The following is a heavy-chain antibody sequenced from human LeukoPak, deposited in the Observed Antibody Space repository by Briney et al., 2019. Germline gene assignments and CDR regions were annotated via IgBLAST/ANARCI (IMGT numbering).Heavy chain of an antibody. Sequence: GGSLRLSCAASGFTISSYDMHWVRQATGKGLEWVSAIGTAGDTYYPGSVKGRFTISRENAKNSLYLQMNSLRAEDTAVYYCARAGYSSGWLYYYYGMDVWGQGTTVTVSS. CDR3: ARAGYSSGWLYYYYGMDV. D-gene: IGHD6-19*01. V-gene: IGHV3-13*01. J-gene: IGHJ6*02. CDR1: GFTISSYD. CDR2: IGTAGDT.